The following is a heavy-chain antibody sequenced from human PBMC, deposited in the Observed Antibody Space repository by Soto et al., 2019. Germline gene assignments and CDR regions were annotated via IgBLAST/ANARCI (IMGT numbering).Heavy chain of an antibody. D-gene: IGHD3-10*01. V-gene: IGHV1-8*01. CDR1: GYTFTSYD. J-gene: IGHJ4*02. CDR3: ARGYFTMVRDQSLPVVYYFDY. CDR2: MNPNSGNT. Sequence: GASVKVSCKASGYTFTSYDINWVRQATGQGLEWMGWMNPNSGNTGYAQKFQGRVTMTRNTSISTAYMELSSLRSEDTAVYYCARGYFTMVRDQSLPVVYYFDYWGQGTLVTVSS.